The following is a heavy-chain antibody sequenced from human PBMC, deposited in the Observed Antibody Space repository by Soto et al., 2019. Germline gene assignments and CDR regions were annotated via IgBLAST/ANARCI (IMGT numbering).Heavy chain of an antibody. V-gene: IGHV4-39*01. D-gene: IGHD6-13*01. CDR3: ARGRPGIAGVDP. Sequence: SETLSLTCTVSGGSISSSSYYWGWIRQPPGKGLEWMGGIYYSGSTYFNPSLKSRVTISVDTSKNQFSLKLSSVTAPDTAVYYCARGRPGIAGVDPWGQGTLVTVSS. J-gene: IGHJ5*02. CDR2: IYYSGST. CDR1: GGSISSSSYY.